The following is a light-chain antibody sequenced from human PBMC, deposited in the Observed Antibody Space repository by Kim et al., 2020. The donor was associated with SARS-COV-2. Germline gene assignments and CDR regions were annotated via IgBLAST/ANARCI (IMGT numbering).Light chain of an antibody. J-gene: IGLJ3*02. Sequence: AVGKTVRITCQGDRLRSYYASWYQQKPGQAPVLVIYGKNNRPSGIPDRFSGSSSGNTASLTITGAQAEDEADYYCNSRDSSGNHWVFGGGTQLTVL. CDR2: GKN. V-gene: IGLV3-19*01. CDR1: RLRSYY. CDR3: NSRDSSGNHWV.